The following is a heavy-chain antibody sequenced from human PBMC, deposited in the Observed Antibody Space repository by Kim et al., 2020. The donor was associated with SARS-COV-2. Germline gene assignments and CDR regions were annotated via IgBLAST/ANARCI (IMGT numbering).Heavy chain of an antibody. CDR2: IWYDGTNK. D-gene: IGHD3-10*01. CDR1: GFTFSSYG. Sequence: GGSLRLSCVVSGFTFSSYGMHWVRQAPGKGLEWVAVIWYDGTNKYYADSVKGRFTISRDNSKNTLYLKVNSLRAEDTAVYYCARGPLRGGVYFDYWGQGTLVTVSS. CDR3: ARGPLRGGVYFDY. J-gene: IGHJ4*02. V-gene: IGHV3-33*01.